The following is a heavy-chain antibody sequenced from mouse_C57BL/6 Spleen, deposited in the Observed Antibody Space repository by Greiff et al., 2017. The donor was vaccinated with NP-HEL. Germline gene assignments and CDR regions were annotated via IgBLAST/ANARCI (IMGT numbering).Heavy chain of an antibody. CDR2: ISYDGSN. Sequence: EVQRVESGPGLVKPSQSLSLTCSVTGYSITSGYYWNWIRQFPGNKLEWMGYISYDGSNNYNPSLKNRISITRDTSKNQFFLKLNSVTTEDTATYYCARGGSSSLAWFAYWGQGTLVTVSA. J-gene: IGHJ3*01. CDR3: ARGGSSSLAWFAY. CDR1: GYSITSGYY. V-gene: IGHV3-6*01. D-gene: IGHD1-1*01.